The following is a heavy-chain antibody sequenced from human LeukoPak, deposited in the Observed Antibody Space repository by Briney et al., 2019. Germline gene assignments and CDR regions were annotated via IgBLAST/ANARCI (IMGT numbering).Heavy chain of an antibody. CDR1: GFTFSSYN. CDR2: ISSSSNTI. D-gene: IGHD3-22*01. CDR3: ARLRDDTPY. V-gene: IGHV3-48*01. J-gene: IGHJ4*02. Sequence: GGSLRLSCAASGFTFSSYNLNWVRQAPGKGLEWASYISSSSNTIYYTDSVKGRFTISRDNAKNSLYLQMSSLRAEDTAIYYCARLRDDTPYWGQGTLVTVSS.